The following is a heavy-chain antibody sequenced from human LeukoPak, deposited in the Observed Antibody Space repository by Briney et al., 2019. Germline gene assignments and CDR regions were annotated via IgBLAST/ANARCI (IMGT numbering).Heavy chain of an antibody. D-gene: IGHD3-22*01. CDR3: ARELRRYDSSGYYYWGFDY. J-gene: IGHJ4*02. V-gene: IGHV3-74*01. CDR1: GFTFNYYW. CDR2: INSDGSST. Sequence: GGSLRLSCAASGFTFNYYWMHWVRQAPGKGLVWVSRINSDGSSTSYADSVKGRFTISRDNAKNTLYLQMNSLRAEDTAVYYCARELRRYDSSGYYYWGFDYWGQGTLVTVSS.